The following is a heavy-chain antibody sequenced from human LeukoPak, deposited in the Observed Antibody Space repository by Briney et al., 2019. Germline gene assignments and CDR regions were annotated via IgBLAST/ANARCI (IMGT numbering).Heavy chain of an antibody. CDR3: ARDLIQLNAFDI. J-gene: IGHJ4*02. D-gene: IGHD5-18*01. Sequence: SETLSLTCTVSGGSISSYYWSWLRQPPGKGLEWIGYIYYSGSTNYNPSLKSRVTISVDTSKNQFSLKLSSVTAADTAVYYCARDLIQLNAFDIWGQGTLVTVSS. CDR1: GGSISSYY. CDR2: IYYSGST. V-gene: IGHV4-59*01.